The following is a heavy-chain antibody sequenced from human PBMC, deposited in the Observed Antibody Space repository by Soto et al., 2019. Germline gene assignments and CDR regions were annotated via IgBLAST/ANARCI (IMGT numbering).Heavy chain of an antibody. D-gene: IGHD3-3*01. Sequence: QVQLVQSGAEVKKPGSSVKVSCWASGGTFTKYAISWVRQAPGPGLEWMGGIIPIFGTANYAQKFQGRVTITADESTRTAYMELNSLTSDDTAVYYCASPSYFFSNMEWSRSYFDYWGQGTLVTVSS. CDR2: IIPIFGTA. CDR1: GGTFTKYA. V-gene: IGHV1-69*01. CDR3: ASPSYFFSNMEWSRSYFDY. J-gene: IGHJ4*02.